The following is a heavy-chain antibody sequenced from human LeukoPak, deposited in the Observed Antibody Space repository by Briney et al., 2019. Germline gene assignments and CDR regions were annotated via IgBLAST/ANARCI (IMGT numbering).Heavy chain of an antibody. J-gene: IGHJ5*02. V-gene: IGHV4-31*03. CDR3: ARGLSQQLVRGWFDP. Sequence: SETLSLTCTVSGGSISSGGYYWSWIRQHPGKGLEWIGYIYYSGSTYYNPYLKSRVTISVDTSKNQFSLEVSSVTAADTAVYYCARGLSQQLVRGWFDPWGQGTLVTASS. CDR2: IYYSGST. D-gene: IGHD6-13*01. CDR1: GGSISSGGYY.